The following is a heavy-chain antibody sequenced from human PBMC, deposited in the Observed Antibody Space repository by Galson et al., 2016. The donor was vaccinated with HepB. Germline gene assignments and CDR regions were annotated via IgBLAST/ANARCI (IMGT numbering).Heavy chain of an antibody. D-gene: IGHD3-3*01. V-gene: IGHV3-23*01. J-gene: IGHJ3*01. CDR2: ISGSGANT. CDR3: ARARGFYDAFNV. CDR1: GFTFSDYA. Sequence: SLRPSCAASGFTFSDYAMTWVRQAPGKGLEWLATISGSGANTWLSDSVKGRLTVSRGNSGNTLYLEINRLSAEDTALYYCARARGFYDAFNVWGQGAMVTVSS.